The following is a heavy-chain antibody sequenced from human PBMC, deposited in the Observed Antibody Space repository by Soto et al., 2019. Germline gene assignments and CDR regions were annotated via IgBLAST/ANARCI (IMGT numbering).Heavy chain of an antibody. CDR2: INPNSGGT. V-gene: IGHV1-2*02. J-gene: IGHJ5*02. D-gene: IGHD6-19*01. Sequence: ASVKVSCKASGYTFTGYYMHWVRQAPGQGLEWMGWINPNSGGTNYAQKFQGRVTMTRDTSISTAYMELSRLRSDDTAVYYCARPPVQISSGWNWFDPWGQGTLVTVYS. CDR1: GYTFTGYY. CDR3: ARPPVQISSGWNWFDP.